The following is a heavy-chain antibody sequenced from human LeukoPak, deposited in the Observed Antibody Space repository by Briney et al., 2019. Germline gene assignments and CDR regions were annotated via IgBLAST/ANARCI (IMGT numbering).Heavy chain of an antibody. CDR2: IYYSGST. J-gene: IGHJ6*03. CDR3: ARVLEAYCSSTSCYRKTDYYYYMDV. CDR1: GGSISSSSYY. Sequence: SETLSLTCTVSGGSISSSSYYWGWIRQPPGKGLEWIGSIYYSGSTYYNPSLKSRVTISVDTSKNQFSLKLSSVTAADTAVYYCARVLEAYCSSTSCYRKTDYYYYMDVWGKGTTVTVSS. V-gene: IGHV4-39*01. D-gene: IGHD2-2*02.